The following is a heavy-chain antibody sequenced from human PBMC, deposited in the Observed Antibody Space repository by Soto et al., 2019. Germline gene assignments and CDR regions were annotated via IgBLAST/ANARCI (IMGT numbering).Heavy chain of an antibody. CDR3: ARGFIPEDY. D-gene: IGHD2-21*01. V-gene: IGHV1-18*01. J-gene: IGHJ4*02. CDR2: INTGNGNT. Sequence: QIQLVQSEAEVKKPGASVKVSCTTSGYRFSDYGVSWVRQAPGQGLEWMGWINTGNGNTKFTQNFQGRVTLTTEPSTRSVFLELPSLKFDDTAVYYCARGFIPEDYWGQGTRVTVSS. CDR1: GYRFSDYG.